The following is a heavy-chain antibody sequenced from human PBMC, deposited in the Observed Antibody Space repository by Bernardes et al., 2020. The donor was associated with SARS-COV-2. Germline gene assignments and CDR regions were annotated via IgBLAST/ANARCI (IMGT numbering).Heavy chain of an antibody. D-gene: IGHD3-16*02. Sequence: GGSLRLSCAASEFTFSSYGMHWVRQTPGKGLAWVAVISYDGTNKDYADSVKGRFTISRDNSKNTLYLQMNSLRAEDTAVYYCARARGSYPTYYCDYWGQGTLVTVSS. V-gene: IGHV3-30*03. CDR3: ARARGSYPTYYCDY. CDR1: EFTFSSYG. J-gene: IGHJ4*02. CDR2: ISYDGTNK.